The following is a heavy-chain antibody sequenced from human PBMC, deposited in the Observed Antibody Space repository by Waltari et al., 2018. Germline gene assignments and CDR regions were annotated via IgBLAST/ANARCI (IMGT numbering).Heavy chain of an antibody. D-gene: IGHD4-17*01. Sequence: QVQLVQSGAEGKKPGASVKVSCTASGYTFTSFGFSWVRQAPGQGPEWMGWISAYNGNTNLAQKLQGRVTMTTDSSTSTAYMELRSLRSDDTAVFYCARDSGIPGAYGAHREFDYWGQGTLVTVSS. CDR1: GYTFTSFG. J-gene: IGHJ4*02. CDR3: ARDSGIPGAYGAHREFDY. CDR2: ISAYNGNT. V-gene: IGHV1-18*01.